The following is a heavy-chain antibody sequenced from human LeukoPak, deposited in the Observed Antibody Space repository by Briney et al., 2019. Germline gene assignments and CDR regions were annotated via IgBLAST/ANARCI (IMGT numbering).Heavy chain of an antibody. CDR1: GYTFTSYG. D-gene: IGHD3-3*01. Sequence: ASAKVSCKASGYTFTSYGISWVRQAPGQGLEWMGWISAYNGNTNYAQKLQGRVTMTTDTSTSTAYMELRSLRSEDTAVYYCARGSTRTIFGVVIMYYFDYWGQGTLVTVSS. CDR2: ISAYNGNT. J-gene: IGHJ4*02. CDR3: ARGSTRTIFGVVIMYYFDY. V-gene: IGHV1-18*01.